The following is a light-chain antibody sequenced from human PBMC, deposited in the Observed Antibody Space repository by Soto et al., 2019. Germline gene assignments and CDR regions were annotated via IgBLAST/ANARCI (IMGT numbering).Light chain of an antibody. CDR1: SSSIGSNY. CDR2: RNN. CDR3: AAWDDSLSAL. V-gene: IGLV1-47*01. Sequence: QSVLTQPPSASGTPGQRVTISCSGSSSSIGSNYVYWYQQLPGTAPKLLIYRNNQRPSGVPDRFSGSKSGTSASLAISGLRSEDEADYYCAAWDDSLSALFGTGTKLTVL. J-gene: IGLJ1*01.